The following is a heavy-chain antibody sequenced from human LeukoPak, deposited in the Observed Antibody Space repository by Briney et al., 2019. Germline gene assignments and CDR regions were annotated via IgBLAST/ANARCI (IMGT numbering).Heavy chain of an antibody. J-gene: IGHJ4*02. CDR2: TYYSGST. V-gene: IGHV4-31*03. D-gene: IGHD3-10*01. Sequence: SETLSLTCTASGGSISSGGYYWSWIRQHPGKGLEWIGNTYYSGSTSYNPSLKSRLTISVDTSKNQFSLKLSSVTAADTAVYYCARDLYGGGYFDYWGQGTLVTVSS. CDR3: ARDLYGGGYFDY. CDR1: GGSISSGGYY.